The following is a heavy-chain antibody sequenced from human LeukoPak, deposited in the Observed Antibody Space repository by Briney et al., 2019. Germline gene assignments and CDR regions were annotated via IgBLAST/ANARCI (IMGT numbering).Heavy chain of an antibody. CDR2: IKQDGSEK. J-gene: IGHJ6*04. CDR3: ARDVVVAAIYYGMDV. V-gene: IGHV3-7*03. Sequence: GGSLRLSCAASGFTFSSYWMSWVRQAPGKGLEWVANIKQDGSEKYYVDSVKGRFTISRDNAKNSLYLQMNSLRAEDTAVYYCARDVVVAAIYYGMDVWGKGTTVTVSS. CDR1: GFTFSSYW. D-gene: IGHD2-15*01.